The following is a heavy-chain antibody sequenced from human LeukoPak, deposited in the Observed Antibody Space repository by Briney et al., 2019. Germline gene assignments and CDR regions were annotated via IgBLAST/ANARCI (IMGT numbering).Heavy chain of an antibody. V-gene: IGHV3-7*01. D-gene: IGHD6-19*01. CDR1: GLTFSTYW. J-gene: IGHJ4*02. Sequence: GGSLRLSCAASGLTFSTYWMSWVRQAPGKGLEWVANINQDGSEKNYVDSVKGRFTISRDNAKNTLYLQMNSLRAEDTAVYYCARADHSSGCYGGQGLDYWGQGTLVTVSS. CDR2: INQDGSEK. CDR3: ARADHSSGCYGGQGLDY.